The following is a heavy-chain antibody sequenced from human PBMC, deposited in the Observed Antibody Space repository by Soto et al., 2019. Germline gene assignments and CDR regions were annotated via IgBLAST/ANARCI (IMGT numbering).Heavy chain of an antibody. CDR3: ARRYGDQFDY. V-gene: IGHV4-59*01. J-gene: IGHJ4*02. CDR2: IYYSGST. Sequence: QVQLQESGPGLVKPSETLSLTSAFSGGSIGSYYWSWFRQPPGKGLEWIGYIYYSGSTNYNPSLKSRVTISVDKSKNQLSLKLSSVTAADTAVYYCARRYGDQFDYWGQGTLVTVSS. CDR1: GGSIGSYY. D-gene: IGHD4-17*01.